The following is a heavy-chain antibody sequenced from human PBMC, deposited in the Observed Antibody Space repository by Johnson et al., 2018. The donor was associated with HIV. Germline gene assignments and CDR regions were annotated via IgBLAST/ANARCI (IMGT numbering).Heavy chain of an antibody. D-gene: IGHD3-3*01. J-gene: IGHJ3*02. CDR3: AAYYDFWSGSYTSGFDI. Sequence: QVQLVESGGGVVQPGRSLRLSCAASAFSFSNYPMHWVRQAPGKGLEWVAVISYDGSNKYYADSVKGRFTISRDNSKNTVFLQMNSLRPEDTAMYYCAAYYDFWSGSYTSGFDIWGQGTMITVSS. CDR1: AFSFSNYP. V-gene: IGHV3-30*04. CDR2: ISYDGSNK.